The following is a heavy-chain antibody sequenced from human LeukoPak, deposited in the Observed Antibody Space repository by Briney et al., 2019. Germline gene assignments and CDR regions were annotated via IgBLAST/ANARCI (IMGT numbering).Heavy chain of an antibody. D-gene: IGHD4-11*01. CDR2: ISYDGGNK. Sequence: GGSLRLSRVASGFVFSNYAMNWVRQTPGKGLEWGALISYDGGNKYYTDSVKGRFTIARDNSKNTLYLQMNSLRAAVTAAYFCANGYSKPDYSDYSMGDWGQGTLVTVSS. J-gene: IGHJ4*02. CDR3: ANGYSKPDYSDYSMGD. CDR1: GFVFSNYA. V-gene: IGHV3-33*06.